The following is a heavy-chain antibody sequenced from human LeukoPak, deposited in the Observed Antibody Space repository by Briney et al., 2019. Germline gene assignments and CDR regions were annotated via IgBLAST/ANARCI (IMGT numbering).Heavy chain of an antibody. J-gene: IGHJ4*02. CDR2: ISGSGGST. CDR1: GFTFSSYA. V-gene: IGHV3-23*01. Sequence: GGSLRLSCAASGFTFSSYAMSWVRQAPGKGLEWVSAISGSGGSTYYADSVKGRFTISRDNSKNTLYLQMNSLRAEDTAVYYCARGVGHCSSTSCYRRARFDCWGQGTLVTVSS. CDR3: ARGVGHCSSTSCYRRARFDC. D-gene: IGHD2-2*02.